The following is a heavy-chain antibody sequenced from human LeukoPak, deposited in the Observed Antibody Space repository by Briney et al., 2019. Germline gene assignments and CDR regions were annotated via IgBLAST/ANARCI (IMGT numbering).Heavy chain of an antibody. V-gene: IGHV4-59*01. D-gene: IGHD5-12*01. J-gene: IGHJ4*02. Sequence: SETLSLTCTVSGGSISSYYWSWIRQPPGKGLEWIGYIYYSGSTNYNTPLKSRVTISVDTSKNQFSLKLSSVTAADTAVYYCAREYSGYVGGFDYWGQGTLVTVS. CDR2: IYYSGST. CDR3: AREYSGYVGGFDY. CDR1: GGSISSYY.